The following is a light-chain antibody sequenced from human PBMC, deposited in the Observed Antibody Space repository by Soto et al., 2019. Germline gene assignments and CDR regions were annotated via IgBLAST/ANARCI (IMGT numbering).Light chain of an antibody. V-gene: IGLV2-23*01. CDR1: SSDVGSYNL. Sequence: QSALTQPASVSASPGQSITISCTGTSSDVGSYNLVSWYQHHPGKAPKLMIYEGSKRPSGVSNRFSGSKSGNTASLTISGLQAEDEADYYCCSYAGGSTLVFGGGTKLTVL. CDR3: CSYAGGSTLV. J-gene: IGLJ3*02. CDR2: EGS.